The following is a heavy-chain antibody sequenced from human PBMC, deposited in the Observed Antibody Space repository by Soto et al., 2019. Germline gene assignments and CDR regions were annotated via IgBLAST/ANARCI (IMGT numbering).Heavy chain of an antibody. J-gene: IGHJ6*02. D-gene: IGHD3-10*01. CDR1: GYTFTSYG. Sequence: GASVKVSCKASGYTFTSYGISWVRQAPGQGLEWMGWISAYNGNTNYAQKLQGRVTMTTDTSTSTAYMELRSLRSDDTAVYYCAREGLLWFGELLLTYYGMDVWGQGTTVTVS. V-gene: IGHV1-18*01. CDR2: ISAYNGNT. CDR3: AREGLLWFGELLLTYYGMDV.